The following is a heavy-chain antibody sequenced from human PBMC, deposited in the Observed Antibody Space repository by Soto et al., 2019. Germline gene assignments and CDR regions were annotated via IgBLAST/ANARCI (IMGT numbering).Heavy chain of an antibody. CDR1: GGSIGSQY. D-gene: IGHD6-19*01. CDR2: LHFRGYT. J-gene: IGHJ4*02. Sequence: SETLSLTCTVSGGSIGSQYWTWVRQSPGKGLEWIGHLHFRGYTTYNPSLQSRVTISSARSTNQVSLTLTSVTAADTAVYFCARSVAVPGAHIDYWGQGTQVTVSS. CDR3: ARSVAVPGAHIDY. V-gene: IGHV4-59*11.